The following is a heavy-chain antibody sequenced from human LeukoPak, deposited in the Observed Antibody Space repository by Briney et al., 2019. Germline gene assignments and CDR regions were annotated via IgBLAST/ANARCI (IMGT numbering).Heavy chain of an antibody. CDR2: SSSSSSYI. V-gene: IGHV3-21*01. Sequence: GGSLTLSCAASGFTVSSCSMNWVRQPPAKGQGLVSFSSSSSSYIYYSDSVKGRFTISRDNANNSLYLQMNSLRAEDTAVYYCARLYPPGYMDVWGKGTTVTVSS. D-gene: IGHD5/OR15-5a*01. J-gene: IGHJ6*03. CDR3: ARLYPPGYMDV. CDR1: GFTVSSCS.